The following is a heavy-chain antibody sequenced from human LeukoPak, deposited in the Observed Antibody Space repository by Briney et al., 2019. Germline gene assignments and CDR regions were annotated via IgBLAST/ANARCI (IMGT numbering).Heavy chain of an antibody. D-gene: IGHD3-3*01. CDR3: AKFKYDFWSGYYPCYFDY. CDR2: ISGSGGST. J-gene: IGHJ4*02. CDR1: GFTFSSYA. Sequence: GGSLRLSCAASGFTFSSYAMSWVRQAPGKWLEWVSAISGSGGSTYYADSVKGRFTISRDNSKNTLYLPMNSLRAEDTAVYYCAKFKYDFWSGYYPCYFDYWGQGNLVTVSS. V-gene: IGHV3-23*01.